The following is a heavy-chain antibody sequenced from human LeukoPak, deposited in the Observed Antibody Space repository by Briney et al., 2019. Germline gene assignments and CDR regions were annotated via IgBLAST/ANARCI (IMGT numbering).Heavy chain of an antibody. CDR2: IYHSGST. V-gene: IGHV4-38-2*02. Sequence: SETLSLTCAVSGYSISSGYYWGWIRQPPGKGLEWIGSIYHSGSTYYNPSLKSRVTISVDTSKNQFSLKLSAVTAADTAVYYCAREVGCSGGSCDPYYNYYYGMDVWGKGTTVTVSS. CDR3: AREVGCSGGSCDPYYNYYYGMDV. J-gene: IGHJ6*04. D-gene: IGHD2-15*01. CDR1: GYSISSGYY.